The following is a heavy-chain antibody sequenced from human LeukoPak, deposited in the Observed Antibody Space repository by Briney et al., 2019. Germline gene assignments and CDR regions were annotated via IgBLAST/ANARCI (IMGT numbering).Heavy chain of an antibody. D-gene: IGHD3-22*01. CDR3: ARDRDYYDSSGYYWKFFQH. J-gene: IGHJ1*01. V-gene: IGHV4-39*07. CDR1: GGSISSSSYY. Sequence: SETLSLTCTVSGGSISSSSYYWGWIRQPPGKGLEWIGSIYYSGSTYYNPSLKSRVTISVDTSKNQFSLKLSSVTAADTAVYYCARDRDYYDSSGYYWKFFQHWGQGTLVTVSS. CDR2: IYYSGST.